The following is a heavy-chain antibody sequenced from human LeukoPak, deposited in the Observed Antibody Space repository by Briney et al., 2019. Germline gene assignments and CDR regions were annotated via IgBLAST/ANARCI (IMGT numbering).Heavy chain of an antibody. CDR3: ASGEAYYDFWSGYKAFDY. V-gene: IGHV1-46*01. D-gene: IGHD3-3*01. Sequence: GASVKVSCKGSGYTFTSYYMHWVRQAPGQGLEWMGIINPSGGSTSYAQKFQGRVTMTRDTSTSTVYMELSSLRSEDTAVYYCASGEAYYDFWSGYKAFDYWGQGTLVTVSS. CDR2: INPSGGST. J-gene: IGHJ4*02. CDR1: GYTFTSYY.